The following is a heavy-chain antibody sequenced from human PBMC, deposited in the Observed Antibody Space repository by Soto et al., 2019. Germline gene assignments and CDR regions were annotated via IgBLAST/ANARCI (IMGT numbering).Heavy chain of an antibody. J-gene: IGHJ3*02. CDR3: AREPALGYGDLRGAFDI. D-gene: IGHD4-17*01. Sequence: GGSLRLSCAASGFTVSSNYMSWVRQAPGKGLEWVSVIYSGGSTYYADSVKGRFTISRDNSKNTLYLQMNSLRAEDTAVYYCAREPALGYGDLRGAFDIWGQGTMVTVSS. CDR2: IYSGGST. CDR1: GFTVSSNY. V-gene: IGHV3-66*01.